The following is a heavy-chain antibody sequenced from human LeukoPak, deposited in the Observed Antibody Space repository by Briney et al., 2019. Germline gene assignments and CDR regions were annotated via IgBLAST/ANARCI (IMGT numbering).Heavy chain of an antibody. D-gene: IGHD3-10*01. Sequence: GGSLRLSCTASGFTFGDYAMGWVRQAPGKGLEWVGFIRSKAYGGTTEYAASVKGRFTISRDDSKSIAYLQMNSLKTEDTAVYYCTREGDMVRGVIAFYYYYMDVWGKGTTVTVSS. J-gene: IGHJ6*03. V-gene: IGHV3-49*04. CDR1: GFTFGDYA. CDR2: IRSKAYGGTT. CDR3: TREGDMVRGVIAFYYYYMDV.